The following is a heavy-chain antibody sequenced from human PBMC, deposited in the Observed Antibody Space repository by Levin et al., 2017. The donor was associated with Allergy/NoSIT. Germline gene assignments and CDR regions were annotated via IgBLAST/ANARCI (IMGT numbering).Heavy chain of an antibody. V-gene: IGHV3-33*01. CDR3: AREGQLYDFWSGYYTGFDY. Sequence: GGSLRLSCAASGFTFSSYGMHWVRQAPGKGLEWVAVIWYDGSNKYYADSVKGRFTISRDNSKNTLYLQMNSLRAEDTAVYYCAREGQLYDFWSGYYTGFDYWGQGTLVTVSS. D-gene: IGHD3-3*01. CDR2: IWYDGSNK. J-gene: IGHJ4*02. CDR1: GFTFSSYG.